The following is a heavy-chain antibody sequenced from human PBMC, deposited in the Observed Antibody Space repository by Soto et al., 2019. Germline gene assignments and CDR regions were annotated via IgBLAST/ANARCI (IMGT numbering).Heavy chain of an antibody. V-gene: IGHV4-30-2*01. J-gene: IGHJ3*02. Sequence: QLQLQESGSGLVKPSQTLSLTCAVSGGAIISDGYSWSWIRQPPGKGLQWIGHIYEGGNTYYTPSLESRVAISTDKSKHQFSLRLSSVTAADTAVYYCVRRSPEDAFDIWGKGTMVTVSP. CDR3: VRRSPEDAFDI. CDR1: GGAIISDGYS. CDR2: IYEGGNT.